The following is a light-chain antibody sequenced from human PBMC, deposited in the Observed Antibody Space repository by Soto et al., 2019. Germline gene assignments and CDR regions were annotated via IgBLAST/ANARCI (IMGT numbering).Light chain of an antibody. CDR1: QTISNY. V-gene: IGKV1-39*01. CDR2: ASS. J-gene: IGKJ4*01. Sequence: DIQMTQSQTSLSASLGDRVTITCRASQTISNYLNWYQQKPGKAPKLLIYASSTLQSGVPSRFSGSGSGTDFTLTISSLQPEDFGTYYCQQSYSTLLTFGGGTKVEIK. CDR3: QQSYSTLLT.